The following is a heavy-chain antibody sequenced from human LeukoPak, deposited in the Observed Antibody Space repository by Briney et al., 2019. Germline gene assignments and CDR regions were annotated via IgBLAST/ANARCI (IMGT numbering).Heavy chain of an antibody. CDR2: INPNSGGT. Sequence: ASVKVSCKASGYTFTGYYMHWVRQAPGQGLEWMGWINPNSGGTNYAQKFQGRVTMTRDTSISTAYMELGRLRSDDTAVYYCARVAFSGSYWGAFDYWGQGTLVTVSS. J-gene: IGHJ4*02. CDR1: GYTFTGYY. D-gene: IGHD1-26*01. V-gene: IGHV1-2*02. CDR3: ARVAFSGSYWGAFDY.